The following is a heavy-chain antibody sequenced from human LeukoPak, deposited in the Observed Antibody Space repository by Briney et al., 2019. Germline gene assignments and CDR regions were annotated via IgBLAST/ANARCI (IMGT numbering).Heavy chain of an antibody. J-gene: IGHJ4*02. CDR1: GFTFSSYG. D-gene: IGHD3-22*01. CDR2: IWYDGSNK. Sequence: GGSLRLSCAASGFTFSSYGMHWVRQAPGKGLEGVAVIWYDGSNKYYADSVKGRFTISRDNSKNTLYLQMNSLRAEDTAVYYCARDQYYYDSSGFYYWGQGTLVTVSS. V-gene: IGHV3-33*01. CDR3: ARDQYYYDSSGFYY.